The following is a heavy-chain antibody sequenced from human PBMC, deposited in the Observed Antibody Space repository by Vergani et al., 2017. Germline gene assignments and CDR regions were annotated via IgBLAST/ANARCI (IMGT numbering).Heavy chain of an antibody. CDR3: ASQCSGGSCFKEGGVDY. D-gene: IGHD2-15*01. V-gene: IGHV4-39*07. J-gene: IGHJ4*02. CDR1: GGSISSSSYY. CDR2: IYHSGST. Sequence: QLQLQESGPGLVKPSETLSLTCTVSGGSISSSSYYWGWIRQPPGKGLEWIGYIYHSGSTYYNPSLKSRVTISVDRSKNQFSLKLSSVTAADTAVYYCASQCSGGSCFKEGGVDYWGQGTRVTVSS.